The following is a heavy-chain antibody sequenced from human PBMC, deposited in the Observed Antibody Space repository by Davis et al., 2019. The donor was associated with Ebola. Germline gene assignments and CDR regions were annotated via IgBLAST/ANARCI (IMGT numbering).Heavy chain of an antibody. D-gene: IGHD5-24*01. CDR1: GGSFSGYY. V-gene: IGHV4-59*01. CDR2: IYYSGST. CDR3: ARVPGKMATMYYFDH. J-gene: IGHJ4*02. Sequence: SETLSLTCAVYGGSFSGYYWSWIRQPPGKGLEWIGFIYYSGSTNYNPSLQSRVTLSVDTSRNQFSLKLSSVTAADTAVYYCARVPGKMATMYYFDHWSQGTLVTVSS.